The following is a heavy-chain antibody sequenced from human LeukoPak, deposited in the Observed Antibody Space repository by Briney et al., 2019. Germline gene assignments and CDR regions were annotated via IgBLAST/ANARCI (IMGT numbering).Heavy chain of an antibody. CDR1: GGSISSYY. Sequence: SETLSLTCTVSGGSISSYYWSWIRQPPGKGLEWIGYIYCSGSTNYNPSLKSRVTISVDTSKNQFSLKLSSVTAADTAVYYCARGGYSYGIWFDPWGQGTLVTVSS. V-gene: IGHV4-59*01. D-gene: IGHD5-18*01. CDR2: IYCSGST. CDR3: ARGGYSYGIWFDP. J-gene: IGHJ5*02.